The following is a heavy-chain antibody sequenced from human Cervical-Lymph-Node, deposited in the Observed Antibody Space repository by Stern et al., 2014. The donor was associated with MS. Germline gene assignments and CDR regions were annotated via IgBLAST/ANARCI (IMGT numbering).Heavy chain of an antibody. D-gene: IGHD5-24*01. CDR2: IIHSLGRA. Sequence: VQLVESGAEVKKPGSSVKVSCKASGGTFSSYAISWVRQAPGQGLEWMGRIIHSLGRANYAQKCQGRVTITADKSTSTAYMELSCLRSEDTAVYYCARDLPVSRWLQSTPFDYWGQGTLVTVSS. V-gene: IGHV1-69*09. J-gene: IGHJ4*02. CDR3: ARDLPVSRWLQSTPFDY. CDR1: GGTFSSYA.